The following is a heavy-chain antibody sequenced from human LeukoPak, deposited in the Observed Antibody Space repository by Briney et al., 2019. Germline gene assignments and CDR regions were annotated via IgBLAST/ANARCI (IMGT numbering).Heavy chain of an antibody. CDR1: GGSISSYY. V-gene: IGHV4-59*08. CDR3: ARQADYYDSSGYPDY. D-gene: IGHD3-22*01. Sequence: PSETLSLTCTVSGGSISSYYWSWIRQPPGKGLEWIGYIYYSGSTNYNPSLKSRVTISVDTSKNQFSLKLSSVTAADTAAYYCARQADYYDSSGYPDYWGQGTLVTVSS. J-gene: IGHJ4*02. CDR2: IYYSGST.